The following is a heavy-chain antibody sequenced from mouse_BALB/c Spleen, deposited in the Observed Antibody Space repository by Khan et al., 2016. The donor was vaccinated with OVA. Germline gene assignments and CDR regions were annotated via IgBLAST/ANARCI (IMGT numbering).Heavy chain of an antibody. CDR3: ARSNDYGYYFDY. CDR2: ISYSGFT. J-gene: IGHJ2*01. D-gene: IGHD2-4*01. V-gene: IGHV3-2*02. CDR1: GYSITSGYA. Sequence: EVQLQESGPGLVKPSQSLSLTCTVTGYSITSGYAWNWIRQFPGNKLEWMGYISYSGFTNYNPSLKSRISITRDTSKNQFFLQLSSVTSEDTATYYCARSNDYGYYFDYWGQGAALTVSS.